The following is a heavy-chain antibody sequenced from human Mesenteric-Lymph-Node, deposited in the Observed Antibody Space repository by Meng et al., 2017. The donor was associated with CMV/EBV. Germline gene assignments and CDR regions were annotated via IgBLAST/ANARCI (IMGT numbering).Heavy chain of an antibody. CDR3: AKSLELRPYYCYGMDV. J-gene: IGHJ6*02. Sequence: GESLKISCAASGFTFSSYGMHWVRQAPGKGLEWVAAVHYDASYNYYRDSVKGRFTISRDNSKNTVYLQMNSLRAEDTAVYYCAKSLELRPYYCYGMDVWGQGTMVTVSS. V-gene: IGHV3-30*02. D-gene: IGHD1-7*01. CDR1: GFTFSSYG. CDR2: VHYDASYN.